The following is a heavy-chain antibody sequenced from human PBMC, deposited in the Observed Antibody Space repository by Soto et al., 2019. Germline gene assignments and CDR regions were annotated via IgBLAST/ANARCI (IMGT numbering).Heavy chain of an antibody. J-gene: IGHJ4*02. CDR1: GYTFTSYY. D-gene: IGHD3-16*02. Sequence: ASVKVSCKASGYTFTSYYMHWVRQAPGQGLEWMGVINPSGGSTSYAQKFQGRVTMTRDTSTSTVYMELSSLRSEDTAVYYCARHALTFGGVIASLYYFDYWGQGTPGTVPA. CDR3: ARHALTFGGVIASLYYFDY. CDR2: INPSGGST. V-gene: IGHV1-46*01.